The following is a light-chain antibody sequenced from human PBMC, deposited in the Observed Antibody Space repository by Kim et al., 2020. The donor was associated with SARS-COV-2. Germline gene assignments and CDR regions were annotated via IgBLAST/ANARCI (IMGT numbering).Light chain of an antibody. CDR3: FTYAGTYTWV. V-gene: IGLV2-11*01. J-gene: IGLJ3*02. Sequence: QSALTQPRSVSGSPGQSVTISCTGTSSDVGGYNYVSWYQLHPDKAPKLMIYDVNKRPSGVPDRFSGSKSGNTASLSISGLQAEDEADYYCFTYAGTYTWVFGGGTQLTVL. CDR1: SSDVGGYNY. CDR2: DVN.